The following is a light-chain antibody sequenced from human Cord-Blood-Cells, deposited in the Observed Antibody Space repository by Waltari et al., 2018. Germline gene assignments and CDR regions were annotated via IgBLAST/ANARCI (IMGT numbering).Light chain of an antibody. J-gene: IGLJ1*01. CDR3: AAWDDSLSGYV. CDR1: SSNIGSNY. Sequence: QSVLTQPPSASGTPGQRVTISCSGSSSNIGSNYVYWYQQLPGKAPKLRIYRNNQRPSGVPDRFSGSNSGTSASLAISGLRSEDEADYYCAAWDDSLSGYVFGTGTKVTVL. CDR2: RNN. V-gene: IGLV1-47*01.